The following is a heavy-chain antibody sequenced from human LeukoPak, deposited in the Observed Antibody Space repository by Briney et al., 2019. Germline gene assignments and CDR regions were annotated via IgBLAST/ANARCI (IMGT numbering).Heavy chain of an antibody. CDR2: IYYSGST. D-gene: IGHD2-2*02. CDR1: GGSISSGGYY. Sequence: SQTLSLTCTVSGGSISSGGYYWSSIRQHPGKGLEWIGYIYYSGSTYYNPSLKSRVTISVDTSKNQFSLKLSSVTAADTAVYYCARYAAIRSWFDPWGQGTLVTVSS. CDR3: ARYAAIRSWFDP. V-gene: IGHV4-31*03. J-gene: IGHJ5*02.